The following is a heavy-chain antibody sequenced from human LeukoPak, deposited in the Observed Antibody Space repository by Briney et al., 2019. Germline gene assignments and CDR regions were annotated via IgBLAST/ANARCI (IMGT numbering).Heavy chain of an antibody. D-gene: IGHD2-2*01. J-gene: IGHJ4*02. CDR3: AKDLVQLLPDY. Sequence: GGSLRPSCAASGFTFSSYSMNWVRQAPGKGLEWVSSISSSSSYIYYADSVKGRFTISRDNAKNSLYLQMNSLRAEDTAVYYCAKDLVQLLPDYWGQGTLVTVSS. V-gene: IGHV3-21*04. CDR1: GFTFSSYS. CDR2: ISSSSSYI.